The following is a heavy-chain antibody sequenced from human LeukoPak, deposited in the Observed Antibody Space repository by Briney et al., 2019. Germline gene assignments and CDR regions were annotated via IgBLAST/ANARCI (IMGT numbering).Heavy chain of an antibody. D-gene: IGHD3-10*01. V-gene: IGHV3-23*01. CDR1: GFTFSSYA. CDR2: FSGSGGGT. CDR3: TTLGGYGSGSYYNLVEDY. J-gene: IGHJ4*02. Sequence: PGGSLRLSCAASGFTFSSYAMSWVRQAPGKGLEWVSAFSGSGGGTYYADSVKGRFTISRDNSKTPLYLQMSRLRAEDTAVYYCTTLGGYGSGSYYNLVEDYWGQGTLVTVSS.